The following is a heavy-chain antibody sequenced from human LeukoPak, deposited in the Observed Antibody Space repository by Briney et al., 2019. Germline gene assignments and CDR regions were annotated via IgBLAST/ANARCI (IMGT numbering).Heavy chain of an antibody. V-gene: IGHV1-18*01. CDR2: ISAYNGNT. CDR1: GYTFTTYG. J-gene: IGHJ4*02. D-gene: IGHD2-15*01. Sequence: ASVKVSCKASGYTFTTYGISWVRQAPGQGLEWMGWISAYNGNTNCAQKVQGRVTMTTDTSTSTAYMELRSLRSDDTAVYYCARDIRSHIGVVQDYWGQGTLATVSS. CDR3: ARDIRSHIGVVQDY.